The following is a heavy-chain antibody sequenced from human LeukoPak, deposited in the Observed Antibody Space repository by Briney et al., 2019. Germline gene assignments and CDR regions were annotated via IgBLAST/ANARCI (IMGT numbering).Heavy chain of an antibody. Sequence: GGSLRLSCAASGFTFSDYYMSWIRQAPGKGLEWVSYISSSGSTIYYADSVKGRFTISRDNAKNSLYLQMNSLRAEDTAVYYCARKTYYYDSRGQGHDAFDIWGQGTMITVSS. CDR3: ARKTYYYDSRGQGHDAFDI. CDR1: GFTFSDYY. V-gene: IGHV3-11*04. D-gene: IGHD3-22*01. J-gene: IGHJ3*02. CDR2: ISSSGSTI.